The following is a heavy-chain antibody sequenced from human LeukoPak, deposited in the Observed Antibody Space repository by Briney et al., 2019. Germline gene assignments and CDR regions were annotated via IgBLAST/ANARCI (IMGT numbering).Heavy chain of an antibody. V-gene: IGHV3-74*01. D-gene: IGHD3-10*01. CDR1: GFTFSGDW. Sequence: GGSLRLSCAASGFTFSGDWMHWVRQAPGKGLVWVSRINGDGSSTTYADSVKGRFTISRDNAKNTLYLQMNSLRAEDTAVYYCARGGSGSYVQPGDYWGQGTLVTVSS. CDR3: ARGGSGSYVQPGDY. J-gene: IGHJ4*02. CDR2: INGDGSST.